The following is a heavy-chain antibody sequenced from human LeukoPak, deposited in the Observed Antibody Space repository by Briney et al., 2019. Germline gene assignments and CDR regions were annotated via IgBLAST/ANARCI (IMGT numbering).Heavy chain of an antibody. D-gene: IGHD4-17*01. J-gene: IGHJ4*02. CDR3: ARPRGAAYYFDY. V-gene: IGHV3-7*01. CDR2: IKQDGSEK. CDR1: GFTFSSYG. Sequence: GGSLRLSCATSGFTFSSYGFHWVRQAPGKGLEWVANIKQDGSEKYYVDSVKGRFTISRDNAKNSLYLQMNSLRAEDTAVYYCARPRGAAYYFDYWGQGTLVTVSS.